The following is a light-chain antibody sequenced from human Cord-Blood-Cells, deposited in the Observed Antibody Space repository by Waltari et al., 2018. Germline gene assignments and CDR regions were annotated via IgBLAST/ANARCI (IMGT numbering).Light chain of an antibody. CDR1: QSVSSY. CDR2: AAS. CDR3: QQRSNWTWT. J-gene: IGKJ1*01. V-gene: IGKV3-11*01. Sequence: EIVLTQSPATLSLSPGERATLTCRASQSVSSYLAWYHQKPSQAPRLLIYAASNRATGIPARFSGSGSGTDFTLTISSLEPEDFAVYYCQQRSNWTWTFGQGTKVEIK.